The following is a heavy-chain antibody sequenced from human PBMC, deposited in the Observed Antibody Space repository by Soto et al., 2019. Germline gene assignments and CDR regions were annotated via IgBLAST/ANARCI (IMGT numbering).Heavy chain of an antibody. J-gene: IGHJ6*02. CDR2: IYYSGST. CDR1: GGSISSSSYY. CDR3: ARDSPEAATTGFYYYGMDV. D-gene: IGHD1-26*01. V-gene: IGHV4-39*02. Sequence: PSETLSLTCTVSGGSISSSSYYWGWIRQPPGKGLEWIGNIYYSGSTYYNPSLMSRVTISVDTSKNQFSLKLSSVTAADTAVYYCARDSPEAATTGFYYYGMDVWGQGTTVTVSS.